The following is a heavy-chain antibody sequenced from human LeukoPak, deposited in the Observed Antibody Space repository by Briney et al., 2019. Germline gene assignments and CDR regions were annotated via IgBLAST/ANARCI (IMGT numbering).Heavy chain of an antibody. V-gene: IGHV3-53*01. D-gene: IGHD5-18*01. J-gene: IGHJ3*02. Sequence: HPGGSLRLSCAVSGFTVSSYYMSGVRQAPGKGLEWVSNIYGGGSTYYTDSVRGRFTISRDNSKNTLYLQMDSLRAEDTAVYFCAGIQQWSWRSFDIWGQGTVVTVSS. CDR1: GFTVSSYY. CDR2: IYGGGST. CDR3: AGIQQWSWRSFDI.